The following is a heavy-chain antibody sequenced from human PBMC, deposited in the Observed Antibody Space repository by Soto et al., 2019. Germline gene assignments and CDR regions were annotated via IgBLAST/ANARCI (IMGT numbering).Heavy chain of an antibody. Sequence: GGSLRLSCAGSGFTFSNAWMSWVRQAPWKGLGWVGRIKSKTDGGTTDYAAPVKGRFTISRDDSKNTLYLQMNSLKTEDTAVYCCTTVRKWELKTYYYYYVMDVSGQGTTVTVSS. D-gene: IGHD1-26*01. CDR3: TTVRKWELKTYYYYYVMDV. J-gene: IGHJ6*02. V-gene: IGHV3-15*01. CDR2: IKSKTDGGTT. CDR1: GFTFSNAW.